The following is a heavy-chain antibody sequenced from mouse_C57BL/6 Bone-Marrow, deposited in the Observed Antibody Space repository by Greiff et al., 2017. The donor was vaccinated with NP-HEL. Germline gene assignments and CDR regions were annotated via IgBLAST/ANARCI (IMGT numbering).Heavy chain of an antibody. V-gene: IGHV1-54*01. J-gene: IGHJ2*01. CDR2: INPGSGGT. D-gene: IGHD2-12*01. CDR3: ARLRRYFDY. Sequence: ESGAELVRPGTSVKVSCKASGYAFTNYLIEWVKQRPGQGLEWIGVINPGSGGTNYNEKFKGKATLTADKSSSTAYMQLSNLTSEDSAVYFCARLRRYFDYWGQGTTLTVSS. CDR1: GYAFTNYL.